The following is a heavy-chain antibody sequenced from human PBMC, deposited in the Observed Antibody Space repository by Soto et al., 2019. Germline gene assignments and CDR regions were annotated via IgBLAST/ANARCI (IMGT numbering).Heavy chain of an antibody. CDR3: ARKLIAASGTLDY. CDR1: GYTFTGYY. V-gene: IGHV1-2*02. CDR2: INPNTGVT. D-gene: IGHD6-13*01. J-gene: IGHJ4*02. Sequence: ASVKVSCKASGYTFTGYYLHWVRQAPGQGLEWMGWINPNTGVTSFAQNFQGRVTMTRDTSIRTAYMELSWLRSDDTAIYYCARKLIAASGTLDYWGQGTLVTVSS.